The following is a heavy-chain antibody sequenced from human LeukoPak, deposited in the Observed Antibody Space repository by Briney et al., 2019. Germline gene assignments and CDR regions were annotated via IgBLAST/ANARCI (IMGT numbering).Heavy chain of an antibody. V-gene: IGHV4-4*08. CDR1: GASINNNF. CDR3: ARDRDYYDS. D-gene: IGHD3-22*01. J-gene: IGHJ4*01. CDR2: IYSSGSA. Sequence: SETLSLTCTVSGASINNNFWTWIRQPPGKGLEWIGYIYSSGSANYNPSLKSRVIISGDTSKNQISLNLTSVTAADTAVYFCARDRDYYDSWGHGTLVTVSS.